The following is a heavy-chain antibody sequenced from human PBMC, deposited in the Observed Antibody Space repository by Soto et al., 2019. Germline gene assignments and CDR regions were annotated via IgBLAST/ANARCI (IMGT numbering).Heavy chain of an antibody. CDR1: GFTFSSYG. CDR2: IWYDGSNK. V-gene: IGHV3-33*01. Sequence: GSLRLSCAASGFTFSSYGMHWVRQAPGKGLEWVAVIWYDGSNKYYADSVKGRFTISRDNSKNTLYLQMNSLRAEDTAVYYCARDGDYGGNSFDYWGQGTLVTVSS. CDR3: ARDGDYGGNSFDY. D-gene: IGHD4-17*01. J-gene: IGHJ4*02.